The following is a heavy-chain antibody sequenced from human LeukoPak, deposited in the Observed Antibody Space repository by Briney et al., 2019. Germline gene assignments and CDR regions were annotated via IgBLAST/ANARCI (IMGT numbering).Heavy chain of an antibody. J-gene: IGHJ4*02. CDR3: AKGLFDWLSDTDY. CDR2: IRGSGGTT. CDR1: GFTFSGCA. Sequence: GGSLRLSCAAPGFTFSGCAMSWVRQAPGKGLEWVSAIRGSGGTTYYADSVKGRFTISRDNSKDTLYLQMNSLRAEDTAVYYCAKGLFDWLSDTDYWGQGTLVTVSS. V-gene: IGHV3-23*01. D-gene: IGHD3-9*01.